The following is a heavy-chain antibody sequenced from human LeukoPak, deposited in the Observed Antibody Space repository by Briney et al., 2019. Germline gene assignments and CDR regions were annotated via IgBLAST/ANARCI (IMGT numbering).Heavy chain of an antibody. CDR3: AREASAVFWSDYYYYMDV. V-gene: IGHV3-21*01. J-gene: IGHJ6*03. CDR1: GFTFSSYS. D-gene: IGHD3-3*01. CDR2: ISSSSSYI. Sequence: GGSLRLSCAASGFTFSSYSMNWVRQAPGKGLEWVSSISSSSSYIYYADSVKGRFTISRDNAKNSLYLQMNSLRAEDTAVYYCAREASAVFWSDYYYYMDVWGKGTTVTVSS.